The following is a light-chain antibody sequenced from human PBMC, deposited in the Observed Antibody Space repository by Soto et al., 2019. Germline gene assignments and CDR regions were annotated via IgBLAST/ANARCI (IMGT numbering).Light chain of an antibody. CDR3: QQYNTWPPIT. CDR1: QSVSSY. CDR2: DAS. V-gene: IGKV3-11*01. Sequence: EILLTQSPATLSLSPGERATLSCRASQSVSSYLAWYQQKPGQAPRLLIYDASNRATGIPARFSGSGSGTDFTLTISSLEPEDFAVYDCQQYNTWPPITFGQGTRLEIK. J-gene: IGKJ5*01.